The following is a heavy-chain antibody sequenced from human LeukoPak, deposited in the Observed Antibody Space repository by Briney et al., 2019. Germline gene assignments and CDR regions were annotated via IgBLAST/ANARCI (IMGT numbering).Heavy chain of an antibody. J-gene: IGHJ4*02. V-gene: IGHV4-34*01. CDR2: INHSGST. D-gene: IGHD3-22*01. CDR3: ARPGYYDSSGGFFDY. CDR1: GGSFSGYY. Sequence: PSETLSLTCAVYGGSFSGYYWSWIRQPPGKGLEWIGEINHSGSTNYNPSLKSRVTISVDTSKNQFSLKLSSVTAADTAVYYCARPGYYDSSGGFFDYWGQGTLVTVSS.